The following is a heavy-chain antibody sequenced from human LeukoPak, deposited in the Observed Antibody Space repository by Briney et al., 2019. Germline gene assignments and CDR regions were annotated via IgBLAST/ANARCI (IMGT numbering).Heavy chain of an antibody. CDR2: IRYHGSDK. J-gene: IGHJ4*02. CDR3: AREDASSFDY. D-gene: IGHD2-8*01. CDR1: AFTFRSYG. Sequence: HPGGSLRLSCAASAFTFRSYGMHWVREAPGKGLEWVAFIRYHGSDKYYADSVKDRFTISRDNSKNTLYLQMNSLRAEGTAVYYCAREDASSFDYWGQGTLVTVSS. V-gene: IGHV3-30*02.